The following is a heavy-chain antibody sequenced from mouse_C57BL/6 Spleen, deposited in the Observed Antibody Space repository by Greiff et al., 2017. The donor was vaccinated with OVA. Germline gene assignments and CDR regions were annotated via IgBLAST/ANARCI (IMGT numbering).Heavy chain of an antibody. V-gene: IGHV5-17*01. CDR3: ATHYYGSSRGYAMDY. CDR2: ISSGSSTI. CDR1: GFTFSDYG. J-gene: IGHJ4*01. D-gene: IGHD1-1*01. Sequence: EVHLVESGGGLVKPGGSLKLSCAASGFTFSDYGMHWVRQAPEKGLEWVAYISSGSSTIYYADTVKGRFTISRDNAKNTLFLQMTSLRSEDTAMYYCATHYYGSSRGYAMDYWGQGTSVTVSS.